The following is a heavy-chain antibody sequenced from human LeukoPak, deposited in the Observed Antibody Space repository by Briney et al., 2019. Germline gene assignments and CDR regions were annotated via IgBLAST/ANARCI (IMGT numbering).Heavy chain of an antibody. CDR2: ISSSSSTI. CDR1: GFTFSSYS. D-gene: IGHD6-13*01. Sequence: GGSLRLSCAASGFTFSSYSMNWVRQAPGKGLEWVSYISSSSSTIYYADSVKGRITISRDNAKNSLYLQMNSLRAEDTAVYYCASSIVADGTSPFDYWGQGTLVTVSS. J-gene: IGHJ4*02. CDR3: ASSIVADGTSPFDY. V-gene: IGHV3-48*04.